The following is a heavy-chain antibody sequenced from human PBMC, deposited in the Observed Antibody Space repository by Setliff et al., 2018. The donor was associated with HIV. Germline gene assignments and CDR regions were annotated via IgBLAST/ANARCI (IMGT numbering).Heavy chain of an antibody. V-gene: IGHV3-21*04. Sequence: GGSLRLSCAASGFTFSNYAMNWVRQAPGKGLEWVSSISSSSTYIYNADSVKGRFIISRDNAKKSVYLQMNSLRAEDTATYYCARTFRVLRYFGPWGQGTLVTSPQ. D-gene: IGHD3-9*01. J-gene: IGHJ5*02. CDR1: GFTFSNYA. CDR3: ARTFRVLRYFGP. CDR2: ISSSSTYI.